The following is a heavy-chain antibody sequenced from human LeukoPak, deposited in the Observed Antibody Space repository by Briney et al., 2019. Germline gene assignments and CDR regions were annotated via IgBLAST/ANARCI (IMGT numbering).Heavy chain of an antibody. CDR1: GGSISSYY. CDR3: ARDRGSSGWSDY. J-gene: IGHJ4*02. D-gene: IGHD6-19*01. V-gene: IGHV4-59*01. CDR2: IYYSGSI. Sequence: SETLSLTCTVSGGSISSYYWSWIRQPPGKGLEWIGYIYYSGSINYNPSLKSRVTISVDTSKNQFSLKLSSVTAADTAVYYCARDRGSSGWSDYWGQGTLVTVSS.